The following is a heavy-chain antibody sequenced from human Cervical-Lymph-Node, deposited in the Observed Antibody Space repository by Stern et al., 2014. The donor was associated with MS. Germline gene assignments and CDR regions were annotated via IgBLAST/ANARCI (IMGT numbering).Heavy chain of an antibody. J-gene: IGHJ5*02. D-gene: IGHD3-10*01. CDR2: IIPVLSTT. CDR3: ARRGSARRGSGWLDP. Sequence: QVQLVESGAEVKEPGSSVKVSCTASGGTSSRHAISWVRQAPGQGLEWMGGIIPVLSTTNYAQKFQGRVTSTADDSNRTTFLEMRGLTSNDTALYYCARRGSARRGSGWLDPWGQGTLVIVSS. V-gene: IGHV1-69*01. CDR1: GGTSSRHA.